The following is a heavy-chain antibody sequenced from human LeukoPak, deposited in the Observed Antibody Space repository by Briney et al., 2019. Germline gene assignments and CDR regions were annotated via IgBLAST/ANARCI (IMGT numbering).Heavy chain of an antibody. CDR1: GGSFSGYY. Sequence: SETLSLTCAVYGGSFSGYYWSWIRQPPGKGLEWIGEINHSGSTNYNPSLKSRVTISVDTSKNQFSLKLSSVTAADTAVYYCARGSLSGGNYFDYWGQGTLVTVSS. CDR3: ARGSLSGGNYFDY. J-gene: IGHJ4*02. V-gene: IGHV4-34*01. D-gene: IGHD2-15*01. CDR2: INHSGST.